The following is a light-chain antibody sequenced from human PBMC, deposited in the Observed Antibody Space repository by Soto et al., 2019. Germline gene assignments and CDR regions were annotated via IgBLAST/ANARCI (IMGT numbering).Light chain of an antibody. CDR2: NVS. V-gene: IGKV2-30*01. CDR3: MQGTHPPPT. Sequence: VVMTQSPLSLPVTLGQPASISCRSSQSLVSSDGNTYLNWFQQRPGQSPRRLIYNVSNRDSGVPDRVSGSGSGTDFTLKISRVEAEDVGVYYCMQGTHPPPTFGGGTKVEIK. J-gene: IGKJ4*01. CDR1: QSLVSSDGNTY.